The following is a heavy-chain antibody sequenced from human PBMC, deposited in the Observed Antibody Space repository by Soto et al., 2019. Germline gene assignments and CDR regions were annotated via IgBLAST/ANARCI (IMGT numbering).Heavy chain of an antibody. J-gene: IGHJ6*02. CDR1: GFTFSSYS. V-gene: IGHV3-48*02. CDR3: ARSGSYSGDYYYYYGMDV. Sequence: PGGSLRLSCAASGFTFSSYSMNWVRQAPGKGLEWVSYISSSSSTIYYADSVKGRFTISRDNAKNSLYLQMNSLRDEDTAVYYCARSGSYSGDYYYYYGMDVWGQGTTVTVS. D-gene: IGHD1-26*01. CDR2: ISSSSSTI.